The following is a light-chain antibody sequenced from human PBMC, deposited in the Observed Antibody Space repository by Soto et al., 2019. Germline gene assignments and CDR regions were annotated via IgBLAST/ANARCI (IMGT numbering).Light chain of an antibody. CDR3: QQYGSSPLT. V-gene: IGKV3-20*01. J-gene: IGKJ1*01. CDR1: QSVSSN. CDR2: GAS. Sequence: IVVSQSPATLSLSPGERATLSCRASQSVSSNLAWYQQKPGQAPRLLIYGASTRATGIPARFSGSGSGTDFTLTISRLEPEDVAVYYCQQYGSSPLTFGQGTKVDIK.